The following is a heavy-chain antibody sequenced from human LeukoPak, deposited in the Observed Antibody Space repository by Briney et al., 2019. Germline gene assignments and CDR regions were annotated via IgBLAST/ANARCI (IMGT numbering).Heavy chain of an antibody. Sequence: GGSLRLSCAASGFTFSSYSMNWVRQAPGKGLEWVSSISSSSSYISYADSLKGRFTISRDNAKSSLYLQMNSLRAEDTAVYYCARVSNSGWGSRFDPWGQGTLVTVSS. D-gene: IGHD6-19*01. CDR2: ISSSSSYI. J-gene: IGHJ5*02. V-gene: IGHV3-21*01. CDR1: GFTFSSYS. CDR3: ARVSNSGWGSRFDP.